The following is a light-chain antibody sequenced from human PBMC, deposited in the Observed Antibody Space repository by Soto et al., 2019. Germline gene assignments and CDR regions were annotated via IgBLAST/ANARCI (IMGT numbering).Light chain of an antibody. CDR3: QQYNNWPGT. Sequence: EIVMTQSPATLSVSPGERATLSCRASQSVSSNLAWSQHKPGQAPRLLIYGASTRATGIPARFSGCGSGTEFTLTISSLLSDDCAVYYCQQYNNWPGTFGPGTKVYSK. CDR2: GAS. J-gene: IGKJ3*01. V-gene: IGKV3-15*01. CDR1: QSVSSN.